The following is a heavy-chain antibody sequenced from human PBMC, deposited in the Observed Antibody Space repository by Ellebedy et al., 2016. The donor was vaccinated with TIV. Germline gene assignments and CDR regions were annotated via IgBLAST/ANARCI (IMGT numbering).Heavy chain of an antibody. CDR1: GGSISSSSYY. CDR3: ARDPADTAMGFDY. V-gene: IGHV4-61*01. CDR2: IYYSGST. Sequence: SETLSLXXTVSGGSISSSSYYWSWIRQPPGKGLEWIGYIYYSGSTNYNPSLKSRVTISVDTSKNQFSLKLSSVTAADTAVYYCARDPADTAMGFDYWGQGTLVTVSS. D-gene: IGHD5-18*01. J-gene: IGHJ4*02.